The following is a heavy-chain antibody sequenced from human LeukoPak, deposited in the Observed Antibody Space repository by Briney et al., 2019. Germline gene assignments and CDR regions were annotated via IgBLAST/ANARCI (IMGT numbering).Heavy chain of an antibody. CDR1: GGTFSSYA. Sequence: SVKVSCKASGGTFSSYAISWVRQDPGQGLEWMGGIIPIFGTANYAQKFQGRVTITTDESTSTAYMELSSLRSEDTAVYYCATYSGSWPIDAFDIWGQGTMVTVSS. CDR2: IIPIFGTA. D-gene: IGHD1-26*01. V-gene: IGHV1-69*05. CDR3: ATYSGSWPIDAFDI. J-gene: IGHJ3*02.